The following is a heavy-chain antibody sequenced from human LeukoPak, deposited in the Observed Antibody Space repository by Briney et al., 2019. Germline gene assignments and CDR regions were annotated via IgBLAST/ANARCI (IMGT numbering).Heavy chain of an antibody. CDR2: IKQDGSEI. J-gene: IGHJ4*02. CDR1: GFTFSSHW. Sequence: GGSLRLSCADSGFTFSSHWMSWVRQAPGKGLEWVANIKQDGSEIYYLDSVKGRFTISRDNAKNSLYLQMNSLRVEDTAVYYCARGYNWNYVVGDYWGQGTLVTVSS. CDR3: ARGYNWNYVVGDY. V-gene: IGHV3-7*01. D-gene: IGHD1-7*01.